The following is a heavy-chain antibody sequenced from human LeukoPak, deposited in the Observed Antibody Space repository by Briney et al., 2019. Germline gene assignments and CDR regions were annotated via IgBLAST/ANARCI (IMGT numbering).Heavy chain of an antibody. CDR2: ISAYNTNT. V-gene: IGHV1-18*01. CDR1: GYTFINYD. J-gene: IGHJ4*02. CDR3: ARGGSGRYIDY. D-gene: IGHD6-19*01. Sequence: ASVKVSRKASGYTFINYDFSWVRQAPGQGLGWMGWISAYNTNTNYEQRLQGRVTMTTDTSTSTAYMELRSLRSDDTAVYYCARGGSGRYIDYWGQGTLVTVSS.